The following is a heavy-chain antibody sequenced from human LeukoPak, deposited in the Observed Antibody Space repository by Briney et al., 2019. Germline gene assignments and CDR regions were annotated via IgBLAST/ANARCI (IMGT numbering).Heavy chain of an antibody. Sequence: GGSLRLSCAASGFTFSDYIMNWVRQAPGKGLEWVASISRNSTYIHYADSVKGRFTISRDNARNSLFLQMNSLRAEDTAIYYCARDEGYYFDSWGQGTLVTVSS. CDR1: GFTFSDYI. J-gene: IGHJ4*02. V-gene: IGHV3-21*01. CDR3: ARDEGYYFDS. CDR2: ISRNSTYI.